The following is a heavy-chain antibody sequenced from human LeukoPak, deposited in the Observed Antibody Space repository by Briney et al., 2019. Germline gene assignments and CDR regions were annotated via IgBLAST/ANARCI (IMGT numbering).Heavy chain of an antibody. Sequence: PSETLSLTCTVSGGSISSYYWSWIRQPPGKGLEWIGYIYYSGSTNYNPSLKSRVTISVDTSKNQFSLKLSSVTAADTAVYYCARDNEYSSSNPFGGCYYYMDVWGKGTTVTVSS. CDR2: IYYSGST. CDR3: ARDNEYSSSNPFGGCYYYMDV. CDR1: GGSISSYY. D-gene: IGHD6-6*01. J-gene: IGHJ6*03. V-gene: IGHV4-59*01.